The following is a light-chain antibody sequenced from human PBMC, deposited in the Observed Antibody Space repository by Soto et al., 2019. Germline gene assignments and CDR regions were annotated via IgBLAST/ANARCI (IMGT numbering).Light chain of an antibody. CDR2: GAS. J-gene: IGKJ2*01. V-gene: IGKV1-39*01. Sequence: IQMTQSPSSLSASVGDSVTVTCRASQSINISVNWYQQKPGKAPTLLIYGASSLQSGVPSRFTGGGSRTDFTLTISSLQPEDFATYYCQQSYRSPYTFCQGTKLEIK. CDR1: QSINIS. CDR3: QQSYRSPYT.